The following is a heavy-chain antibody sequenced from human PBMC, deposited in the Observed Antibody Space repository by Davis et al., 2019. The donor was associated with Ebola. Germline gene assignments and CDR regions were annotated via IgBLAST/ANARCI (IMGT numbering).Heavy chain of an antibody. CDR1: GGSFSGYY. Sequence: SETLSLTCAVYGGSFSGYYWSWIRQPPGKGLEWIGEINHSGSTNYNPSLKSRVTISVDTSRNQFSLRLNSVTAADTAVYYCARGRYYDLWSGFNWGQGTLVTVSS. CDR2: INHSGST. CDR3: ARGRYYDLWSGFN. D-gene: IGHD3-3*01. J-gene: IGHJ4*02. V-gene: IGHV4-34*01.